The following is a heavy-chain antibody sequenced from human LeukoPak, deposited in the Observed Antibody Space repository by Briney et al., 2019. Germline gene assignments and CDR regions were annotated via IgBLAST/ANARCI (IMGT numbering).Heavy chain of an antibody. Sequence: GGSLRLSCAASGFTFSSYAMSWVRQAPGKGLEWVSGFSGSGGSTYYADSVQGRFTISRDNSKNTLCLQMNSLRAEDTAVYYCAKPRSAESPFDYWGQGTLVTVSS. J-gene: IGHJ4*02. CDR1: GFTFSSYA. CDR2: FSGSGGST. D-gene: IGHD3-3*01. V-gene: IGHV3-23*01. CDR3: AKPRSAESPFDY.